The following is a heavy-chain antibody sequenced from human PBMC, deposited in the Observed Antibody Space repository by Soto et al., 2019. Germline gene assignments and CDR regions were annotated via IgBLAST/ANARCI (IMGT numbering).Heavy chain of an antibody. D-gene: IGHD3-10*01. CDR2: ISGGGGST. CDR1: GVTYSSYA. V-gene: IGHV3-23*01. Sequence: GSLRLSGEGRGVTYSSYALRWVRQAPGKGLEWVSAISGGGGSTYYADSVKGRFTISRDNSKNTLYLQMNSLRAEDTAVYYCAKDQRRVRGVIIMYYYGMDVWGQGTTVTVSS. J-gene: IGHJ6*02. CDR3: AKDQRRVRGVIIMYYYGMDV.